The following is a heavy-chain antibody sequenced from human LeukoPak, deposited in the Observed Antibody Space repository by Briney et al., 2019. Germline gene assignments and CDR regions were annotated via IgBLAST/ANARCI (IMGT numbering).Heavy chain of an antibody. D-gene: IGHD1-26*01. J-gene: IGHJ4*02. CDR2: IYYSGST. CDR1: GGSISSYY. CDR3: ARRVGATRNYFDY. Sequence: SETLSLTCTVSGGSISSYYWSWIRQPPGKGLEWIGYIYYSGSTNYNPSLKSRVTISVDTSKKQFSLKLSSVTAADTAVYYCARRVGATRNYFDYWGQGTLVTVSS. V-gene: IGHV4-59*01.